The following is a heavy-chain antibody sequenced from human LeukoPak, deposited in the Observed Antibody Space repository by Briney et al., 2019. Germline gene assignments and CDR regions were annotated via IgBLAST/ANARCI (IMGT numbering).Heavy chain of an antibody. Sequence: SETLSLTCSVSRSSISGYYWSWIRQPPGKGLEWIGYIHYSGSTNYNPSLKSRVTISVDTSKNQFSLKLSSVTAADTAVYYCARLLYYGSGSYYNWFDPWGQGTLVTVSS. CDR2: IHYSGST. D-gene: IGHD3-10*01. J-gene: IGHJ5*02. V-gene: IGHV4-59*08. CDR1: RSSISGYY. CDR3: ARLLYYGSGSYYNWFDP.